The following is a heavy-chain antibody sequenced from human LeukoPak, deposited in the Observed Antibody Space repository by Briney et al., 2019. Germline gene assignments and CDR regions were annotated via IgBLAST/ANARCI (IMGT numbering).Heavy chain of an antibody. CDR2: TYYRSKWYT. D-gene: IGHD6-13*01. CDR3: ARVRWQQLAPLIDY. Sequence: SQTLSLTCAISGDSVSSDSAAWNWIRQSPSRGLEWLGRTYYRSKWYTDYAVSVKSRIAINPDTSKNQFSLQLSSVTPEDTAVYYCARVRWQQLAPLIDYWGQGTLVTVSS. J-gene: IGHJ4*02. V-gene: IGHV6-1*01. CDR1: GDSVSSDSAA.